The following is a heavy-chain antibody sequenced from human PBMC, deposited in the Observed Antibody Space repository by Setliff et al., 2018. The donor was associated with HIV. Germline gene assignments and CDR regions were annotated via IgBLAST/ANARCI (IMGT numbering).Heavy chain of an antibody. V-gene: IGHV4-34*01. CDR2: VNHSGGT. J-gene: IGHJ4*01. D-gene: IGHD2-15*01. CDR3: ARRILRSAFDF. Sequence: SETLSLTCAVYGGSFSTYYWSWIRQSPGKRLEWLGEVNHSGGTNYNPPLKRRLIISSDASKNQFSLRLKSVTAADTAVYFCARRILRSAFDFWGHGTLVTVS. CDR1: GGSFSTYY.